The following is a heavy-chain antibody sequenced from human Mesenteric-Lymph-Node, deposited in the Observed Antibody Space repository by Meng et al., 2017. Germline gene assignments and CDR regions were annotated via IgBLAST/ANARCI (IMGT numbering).Heavy chain of an antibody. CDR2: ISSSSSYI. CDR1: GFTFSSYS. CDR3: TRDPDFGAFDI. Sequence: GESLKISCAASGFTFSSYSMNWVRQAPGKGLEWVSSISSSSSYIYYADSVKGRFTISRDNAKNSLYLQMNSLRAEDTAVYYCTRDPDFGAFDIWGQGTMVTVSS. V-gene: IGHV3-21*01. J-gene: IGHJ3*02. D-gene: IGHD3-3*01.